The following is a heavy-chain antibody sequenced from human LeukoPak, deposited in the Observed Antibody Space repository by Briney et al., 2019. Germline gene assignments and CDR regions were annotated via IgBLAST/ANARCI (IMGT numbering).Heavy chain of an antibody. CDR2: IFYSGST. CDR3: TRDVPRSAGYPDN. Sequence: PSETLSLTCTVSGGSISSGGYYWSWIRQPPGKGLEWIGYIFYSGSTYYNPSLKSRVTISVDTSKNQFSLKLTSVTAADTAVYYCTRDVPRSAGYPDNWGQGTLVTVSS. J-gene: IGHJ4*02. CDR1: GGSISSGGYY. D-gene: IGHD2-15*01. V-gene: IGHV4-31*03.